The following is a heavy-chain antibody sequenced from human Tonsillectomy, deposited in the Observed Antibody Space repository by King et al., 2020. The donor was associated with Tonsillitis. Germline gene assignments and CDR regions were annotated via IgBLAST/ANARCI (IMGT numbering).Heavy chain of an antibody. V-gene: IGHV3-33*01. CDR3: ARAPPAAPRSYYYYGMDV. CDR2: IWYDGSNK. J-gene: IGHJ6*02. CDR1: GFTFSSYG. D-gene: IGHD2-2*01. Sequence: VQLVESGGGVVQPGRSLRLSCAASGFTFSSYGMHWVRQAPGKGLEWVAVIWYDGSNKYYADSVKGRFTISRDNSKNTLYLQMNSLRAEDTAVYHFARAPPAAPRSYYYYGMDVWGQGTTVTVSS.